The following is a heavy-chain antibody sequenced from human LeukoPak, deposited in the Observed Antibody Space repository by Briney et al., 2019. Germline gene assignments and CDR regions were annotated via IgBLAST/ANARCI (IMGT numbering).Heavy chain of an antibody. J-gene: IGHJ4*02. V-gene: IGHV4-39*01. D-gene: IGHD3-10*01. CDR2: IFYSGST. Sequence: SETLSLTCTVSGGSITSNTYYWGWIRQPPGKGLEWIETIFYSGSTYYNPSLKSRVTMSVDTSKNLFSLKLSSVTAADTAVYYCARLAVATMVRGVFDYWGQGTLVTVSS. CDR3: ARLAVATMVRGVFDY. CDR1: GGSITSNTYY.